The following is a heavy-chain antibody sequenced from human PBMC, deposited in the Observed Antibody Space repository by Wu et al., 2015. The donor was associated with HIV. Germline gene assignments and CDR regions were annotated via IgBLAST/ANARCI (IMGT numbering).Heavy chain of an antibody. CDR2: MNPNSGNT. J-gene: IGHJ4*02. D-gene: IGHD6-13*01. V-gene: IGHV1-8*01. CDR3: ARSREKNPSSDSWSLRFDS. Sequence: QVQLVQSGAEVKKPGASVKVSCKASGYSFTNYDINWVRQATGQGLEWMGWMNPNSGNTGYAQKFQGRVTMTRNTFISTAYMELSSLRFEDTAIYYCARSREKNPSSDSWSLRFDSWGQGTLVTLSS. CDR1: GYSFTNYD.